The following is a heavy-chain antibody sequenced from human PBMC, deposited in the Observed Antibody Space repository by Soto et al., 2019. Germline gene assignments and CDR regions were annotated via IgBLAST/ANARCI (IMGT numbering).Heavy chain of an antibody. CDR2: IYHSGRT. D-gene: IGHD3-10*01. Sequence: SETLSLTCTVSGGSISSYYWSWIRQPPGKGLEGIGYIYHSGRTDYNPSLKSRVTISVDTSKNQFSLNLNSVTAADTAVYYCARSQFGSGSYFPLDVWGKGTTVTVSS. J-gene: IGHJ6*04. CDR1: GGSISSYY. CDR3: ARSQFGSGSYFPLDV. V-gene: IGHV4-59*01.